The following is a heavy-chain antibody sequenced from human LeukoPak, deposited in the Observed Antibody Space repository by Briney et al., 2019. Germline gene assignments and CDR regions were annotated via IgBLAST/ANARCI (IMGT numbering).Heavy chain of an antibody. J-gene: IGHJ4*02. CDR2: INPNSGGT. Sequence: ASVKVSCKASGYTFTGYYMHWVRQAPGQGLEWMGWINPNSGGTNYAQKFQGRVTMTRDTSISTAYMELSRLRSDDTAVYYCARGALLKYQLAIDYWGLGTLVTVSS. D-gene: IGHD2-2*01. CDR3: ARGALLKYQLAIDY. V-gene: IGHV1-2*02. CDR1: GYTFTGYY.